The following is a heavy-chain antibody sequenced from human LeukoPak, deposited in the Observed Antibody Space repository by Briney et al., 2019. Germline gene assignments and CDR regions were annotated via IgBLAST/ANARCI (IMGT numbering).Heavy chain of an antibody. CDR1: GGSISSYY. V-gene: IGHV4-4*07. Sequence: SETLSLTCTVSGGSISSYYWSWIRQPPGKGLEWIGRIYTSGSTNYNPSLKSRVTMSVDTSKNQFSLKLSSVTAADTAVYYCARDIMVRGVIITNWFDPWGQGTLVTVSS. D-gene: IGHD3-10*01. J-gene: IGHJ5*02. CDR3: ARDIMVRGVIITNWFDP. CDR2: IYTSGST.